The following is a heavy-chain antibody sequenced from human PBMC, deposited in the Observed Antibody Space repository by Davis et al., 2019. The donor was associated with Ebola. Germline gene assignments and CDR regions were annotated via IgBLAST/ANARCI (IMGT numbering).Heavy chain of an antibody. CDR2: ISSSGSYI. CDR3: AREGDYSDSSGYYYLRLYYFDY. V-gene: IGHV3-21*01. D-gene: IGHD3-22*01. CDR1: GFTFSSYS. Sequence: GESLKISCAASGFTFSSYSMNWVRQAPGKGLEWVSSISSSGSYIYYADSVKGRFTISRDNVKNSLYLQMNSLRAEDTAVYYCAREGDYSDSSGYYYLRLYYFDYWGQGTLVTVSS. J-gene: IGHJ4*02.